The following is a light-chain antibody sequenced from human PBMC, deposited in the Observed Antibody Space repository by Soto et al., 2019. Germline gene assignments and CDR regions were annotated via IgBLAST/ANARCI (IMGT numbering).Light chain of an antibody. J-gene: IGKJ1*01. V-gene: IGKV3D-15*01. Sequence: EVVMTQSPATLSVSPGERATLSCRASETVATNLAWYQQKPGQAPSLLIYGASNRATGIPDRFSGSGSGTDFTLTITRLEPEDFAMYYCQRYDSFRTFGQGTKVDIK. CDR2: GAS. CDR1: ETVATN. CDR3: QRYDSFRT.